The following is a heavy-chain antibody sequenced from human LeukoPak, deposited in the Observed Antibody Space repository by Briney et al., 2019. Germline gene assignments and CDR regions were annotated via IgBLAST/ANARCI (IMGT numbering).Heavy chain of an antibody. V-gene: IGHV3-64D*06. Sequence: GGSLRLSCSASGFTFSSYAMHWVRQAPGKGLEYVSAISSNGGSTYYADSVKGRFTISRDNSKNTLYLQMSSLRAEDTAVYYCVKDSSSGWSGPDYWGQGTRSPSPQ. J-gene: IGHJ4*02. CDR2: ISSNGGST. D-gene: IGHD6-19*01. CDR3: VKDSSSGWSGPDY. CDR1: GFTFSSYA.